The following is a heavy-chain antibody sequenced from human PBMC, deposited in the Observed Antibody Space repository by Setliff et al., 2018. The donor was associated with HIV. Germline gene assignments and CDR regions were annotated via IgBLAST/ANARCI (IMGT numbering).Heavy chain of an antibody. D-gene: IGHD5-12*01. Sequence: PSETLSLTCAVYGGSFSGYYWSWIRQPPGKGLEWIGEINHSGLTFYNPSLKSRVTISVDTSKNQFPLRLNSVTAADTAVYYCASDISPDDGYNRLHYFDYWGQGTLVTVSS. CDR3: ASDISPDDGYNRLHYFDY. V-gene: IGHV4-34*01. J-gene: IGHJ4*02. CDR2: INHSGLT. CDR1: GGSFSGYY.